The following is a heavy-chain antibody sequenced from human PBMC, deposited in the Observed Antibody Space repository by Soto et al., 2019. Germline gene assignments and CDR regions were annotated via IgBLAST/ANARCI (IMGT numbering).Heavy chain of an antibody. CDR2: IIPIFGTA. D-gene: IGHD3-3*01. CDR1: GGTFSSYA. CDR3: ARDRPYYDFWSGPGFDP. Sequence: GASVKVSCKASGGTFSSYAISWVRQAPGQVLEWMGGIIPIFGTANYAQKFQGRVTITADKSTSTAYMELSSLRSEDTAVYYCARDRPYYDFWSGPGFDPWGQGTLVTVSS. V-gene: IGHV1-69*06. J-gene: IGHJ5*02.